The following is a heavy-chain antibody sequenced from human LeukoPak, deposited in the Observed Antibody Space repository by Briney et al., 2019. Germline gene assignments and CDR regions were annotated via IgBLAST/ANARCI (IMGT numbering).Heavy chain of an antibody. D-gene: IGHD1-14*01. CDR3: ARDKGTGSGMDV. Sequence: PGGSLRLSCAASGFTFSSYSMNWVRQAAGKGLEWVSSPNSNSRYIYYADSVKGRFSISRDNVKNSLYLQMNSLRVEDTAVYYCARDKGTGSGMDVWGQGTTVTVSS. CDR2: PNSNSRYI. CDR1: GFTFSSYS. J-gene: IGHJ6*02. V-gene: IGHV3-21*01.